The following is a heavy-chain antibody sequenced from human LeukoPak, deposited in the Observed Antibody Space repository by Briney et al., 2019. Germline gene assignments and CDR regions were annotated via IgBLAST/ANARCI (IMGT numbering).Heavy chain of an antibody. J-gene: IGHJ4*02. CDR3: ARGQYSSGWYDY. Sequence: SETLSLTCAVYGESFSGYYWSWIRQPPGKGLEWIGEINHSGSTNYNPSLKSRVTISVDTSKNQFSLKLSSVTAADTAVYYCARGQYSSGWYDYWGQGTLVTVSS. D-gene: IGHD6-19*01. CDR1: GESFSGYY. CDR2: INHSGST. V-gene: IGHV4-34*01.